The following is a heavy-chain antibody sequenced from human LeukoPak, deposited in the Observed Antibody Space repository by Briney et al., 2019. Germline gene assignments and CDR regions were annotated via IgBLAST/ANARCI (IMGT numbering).Heavy chain of an antibody. Sequence: GGSLRLSCATSGFTFDDYAMHWVRQAPGKGLEWVSGISWNSGSIGYADSVKGRFTISRDNAKNSLYLQMNSLRAEDTALYYCAKDSYYDSNGYYSAFDIWGQGTMVTVSS. CDR3: AKDSYYDSNGYYSAFDI. D-gene: IGHD3-22*01. CDR2: ISWNSGSI. V-gene: IGHV3-9*01. J-gene: IGHJ3*02. CDR1: GFTFDDYA.